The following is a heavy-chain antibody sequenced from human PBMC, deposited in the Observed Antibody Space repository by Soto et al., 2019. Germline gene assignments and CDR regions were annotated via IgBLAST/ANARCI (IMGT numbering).Heavy chain of an antibody. D-gene: IGHD3-16*01. Sequence: EVQLVETGGGLIQPGGSLRLSCVASGFSVSTNYMSWVRQAPGKGLEWVSVIYSDGTTYYADSVKGRFNISRDNSQNTLVLQRNSRRDEGTAVYYCAGGHYVVSAYWGQGALVTVSS. J-gene: IGHJ4*02. CDR2: IYSDGTT. CDR1: GFSVSTNY. CDR3: AGGHYVVSAY. V-gene: IGHV3-53*02.